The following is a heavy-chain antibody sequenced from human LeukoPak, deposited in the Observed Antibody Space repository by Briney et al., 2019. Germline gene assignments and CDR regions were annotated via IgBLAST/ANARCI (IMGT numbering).Heavy chain of an antibody. D-gene: IGHD1-1*01. CDR2: ISWNSGSI. CDR3: AKDMRGRLEFDP. CDR1: GFTFDDYA. Sequence: GGSLRLSCAASGFTFDDYAMHWVRQAPGKGLEWVSGISWNSGSIGYADSVKGRFTISRDNAKNSLYLQMSSLRAEDTALYYCAKDMRGRLEFDPWGQGTLVTVSS. V-gene: IGHV3-9*01. J-gene: IGHJ5*02.